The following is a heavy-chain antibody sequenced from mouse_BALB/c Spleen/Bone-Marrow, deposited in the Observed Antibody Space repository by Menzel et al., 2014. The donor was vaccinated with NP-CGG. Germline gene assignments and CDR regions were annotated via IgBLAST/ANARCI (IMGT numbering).Heavy chain of an antibody. J-gene: IGHJ2*01. D-gene: IGHD2-3*01. V-gene: IGHV3-8*02. CDR2: ISYSGNT. CDR1: GDSITSGY. CDR3: ATYDGYCFDY. Sequence: EVQLQQSGPSLVKPSQTLSLTCSVTGDSITSGYWNWIRKFPGNKLEYMGYISYSGNTYYNPSLKSRISITRDTSKNQFSRQSNSVTAEYSAAYYCATYDGYCFDYWGQGTTLTVSS.